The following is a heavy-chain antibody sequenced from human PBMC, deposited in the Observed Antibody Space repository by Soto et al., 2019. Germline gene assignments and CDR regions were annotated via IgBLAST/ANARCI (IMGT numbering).Heavy chain of an antibody. D-gene: IGHD3-3*01. V-gene: IGHV5-51*01. CDR2: MYPGDSDT. CDR3: ARLPRDCNKTSCYYADH. CDR1: GYDFNTNW. J-gene: IGHJ4*02. Sequence: GESLKISCRGSGYDFNTNWFGWVRQLPGRGLEWVGIMYPGDSDTRYNPSLQGHVTLSVDVTISTAFLQWRSLETSDTGMYFCARLPRDCNKTSCYYADHWGQGAQVTVSS.